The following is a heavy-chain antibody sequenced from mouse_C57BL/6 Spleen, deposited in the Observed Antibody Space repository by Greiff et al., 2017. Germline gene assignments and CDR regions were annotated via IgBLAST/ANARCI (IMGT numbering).Heavy chain of an antibody. D-gene: IGHD2-4*01. CDR3: ARNMDYDGYYDV. Sequence: QVQLQQPGAELVKPGASVKMSCKASGYTFTSSWITWVKQRPGQGLEWIGDIYPGSGSTNYNEKFKSKATLTVDTSSSTAYMQLSSLTSEDSAVYYCARNMDYDGYYDVWGTGTTVTVSS. CDR1: GYTFTSSW. J-gene: IGHJ1*03. CDR2: IYPGSGST. V-gene: IGHV1-55*01.